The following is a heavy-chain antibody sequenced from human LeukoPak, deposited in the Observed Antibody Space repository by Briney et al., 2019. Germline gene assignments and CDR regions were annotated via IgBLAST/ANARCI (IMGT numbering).Heavy chain of an antibody. CDR2: INHSGST. J-gene: IGHJ6*03. CDR1: GGSFSGYY. V-gene: IGHV4-34*01. D-gene: IGHD2-2*01. CDR3: ARGDVVASHYYMDV. Sequence: PSETLSLTCAVYGGSFSGYYWSWIRQPPGKGLEWIGEINHSGSTNYNPSLKSRVTISVDTSKNQFSLKLSSVTAADTAVYYCARGDVVASHYYMDVWGKGTTVTVSS.